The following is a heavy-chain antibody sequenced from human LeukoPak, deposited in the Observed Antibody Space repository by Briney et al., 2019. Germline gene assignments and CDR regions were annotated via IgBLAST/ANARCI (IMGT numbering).Heavy chain of an antibody. J-gene: IGHJ5*02. CDR2: IDTYSGKT. Sequence: ASVKVSCKASGYTYTTDGISWVRQAPGQGLEWMGRIDTYSGKTNYARKFQGRVTMTSDTSTSTAYMELRSLRSDDTAVYYCARDRGIAEADSFDPWGQGTLVTVSS. V-gene: IGHV1-18*01. CDR1: GYTYTTDG. CDR3: ARDRGIAEADSFDP. D-gene: IGHD6-13*01.